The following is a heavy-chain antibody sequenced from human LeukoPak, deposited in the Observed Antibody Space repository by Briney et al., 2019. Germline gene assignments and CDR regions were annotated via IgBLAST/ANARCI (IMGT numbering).Heavy chain of an antibody. CDR1: GFTFSSYG. D-gene: IGHD5-18*01. J-gene: IGHJ4*02. CDR2: ISYDGSNK. CDR3: AKGSKRGYSYGPTDY. V-gene: IGHV3-30*18. Sequence: PGGSLRLSCAASGFTFSSYGMHWVRQAPGKGLEWVAVISYDGSNKYYADSVKGRFTISRDNSKNTLYLQMNSLRAEDMALYYCAKGSKRGYSYGPTDYWGQGTLVTVSS.